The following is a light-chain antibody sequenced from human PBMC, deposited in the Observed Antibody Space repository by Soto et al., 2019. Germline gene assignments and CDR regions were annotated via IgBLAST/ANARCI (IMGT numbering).Light chain of an antibody. J-gene: IGKJ2*01. CDR3: QQYGSSPPYT. CDR2: AAS. Sequence: ELVLTQSPDTLYLSPGDRATLSCRASRSFSSCYLAWYQQKPGQAPRLLIYAASSRDTGIPDRFSGSGSGTDFPLTISRLEPEDFAVYYCQQYGSSPPYTFGQGTTLEIK. V-gene: IGKV3-20*01. CDR1: RSFSSCY.